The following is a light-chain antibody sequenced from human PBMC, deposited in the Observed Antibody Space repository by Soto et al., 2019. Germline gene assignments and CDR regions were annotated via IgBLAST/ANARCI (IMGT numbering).Light chain of an antibody. V-gene: IGKV3-15*01. Sequence: EIVMTQSPATLSVSPGEKATLSCRASQTVSNNLAWYQQKPGQAPRLLIYFASTWTTGIPARFSGSGSGTEFTLTISSLQSEDFAVYYCQQYNKWPRTFGGGTKVETK. CDR1: QTVSNN. CDR3: QQYNKWPRT. CDR2: FAS. J-gene: IGKJ4*01.